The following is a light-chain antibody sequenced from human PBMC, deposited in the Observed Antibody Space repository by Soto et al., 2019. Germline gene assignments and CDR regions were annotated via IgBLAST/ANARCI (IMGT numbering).Light chain of an antibody. CDR2: LNSDGSH. CDR3: QTWGTGIVV. J-gene: IGLJ2*01. CDR1: SGHSSYA. V-gene: IGLV4-69*01. Sequence: QSVLTQSPSASASLGPAGTLTCTVSSGHSSYATAWHQQQPEKRARYLMKLNSDGSHSKGDGIPDRFSGSSSGAERYLTSSSLQSEDEADYYCQTWGTGIVVFGGGTKLTVL.